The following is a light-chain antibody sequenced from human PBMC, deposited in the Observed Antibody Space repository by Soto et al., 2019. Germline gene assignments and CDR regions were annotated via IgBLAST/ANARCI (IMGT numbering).Light chain of an antibody. CDR1: QSVSSSY. Sequence: EIVLTQSPGTLSLSPGERATLSCRASQSVSSSYLAWYQQKPGQAPRLLIYGASSRATGIPDRFSGSESGTDFTLTISSLEPEDFAVYYCQQYGSSPYTFGQGTKLAIK. CDR3: QQYGSSPYT. J-gene: IGKJ2*01. V-gene: IGKV3-20*01. CDR2: GAS.